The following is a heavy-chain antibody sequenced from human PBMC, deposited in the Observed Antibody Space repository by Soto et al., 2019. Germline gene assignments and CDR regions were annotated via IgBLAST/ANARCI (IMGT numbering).Heavy chain of an antibody. V-gene: IGHV1-69*01. CDR1: GGTFSNYA. D-gene: IGHD3-3*01. CDR3: ARDAIFGVVIRGIDYYYGMDV. J-gene: IGHJ6*02. CDR2: IIPIFGTT. Sequence: QVQLVQSGAEVKKPGSSVKVSCKASGGTFSNYAISWVRQAPGQGLEWMGGIIPIFGTTNYAQKFQGRVTITADESTSTAYMELSSLRSEDTAVYYCARDAIFGVVIRGIDYYYGMDVWGQGPTVTVSS.